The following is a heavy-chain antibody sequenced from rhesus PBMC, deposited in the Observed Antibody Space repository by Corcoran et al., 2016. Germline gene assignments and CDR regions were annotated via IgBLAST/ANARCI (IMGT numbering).Heavy chain of an antibody. CDR2: NKSNSGTT. J-gene: IGHJ2*01. Sequence: QVQLQESGPGLVKPSETLSLTCAVSGGSISGGYYWGWIRQHPGKGLEWMGENKSNSGTTNYSPPLQSRVTISKDASKNQFSLRLSSVTAADTAVYYCGRAAGGFDLWGPGTPITISS. CDR3: GRAAGGFDL. D-gene: IGHD1-44*02. V-gene: IGHV4S7*01. CDR1: GGSISGGYY.